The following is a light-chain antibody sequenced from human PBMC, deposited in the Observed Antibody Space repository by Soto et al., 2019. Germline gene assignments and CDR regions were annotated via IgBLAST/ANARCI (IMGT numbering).Light chain of an antibody. V-gene: IGLV2-8*01. CDR2: EVN. Sequence: QSALTQPPSAYGSPGQSVNISCTGTSSDVGGYKYVSWYQQHPGKAPKLMIFEVNKRPSGVPDRFSGSKSGNTASLTVSGLQAEDEADYYCSSYAGINNLGVFGTGTKVTVL. CDR1: SSDVGGYKY. J-gene: IGLJ1*01. CDR3: SSYAGINNLGV.